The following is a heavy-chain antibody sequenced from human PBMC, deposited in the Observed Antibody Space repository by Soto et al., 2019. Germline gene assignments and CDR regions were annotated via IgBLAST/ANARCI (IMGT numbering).Heavy chain of an antibody. V-gene: IGHV4-39*01. CDR3: ARRDDAVDIVATAAFDI. CDR2: IYYSGST. J-gene: IGHJ3*02. D-gene: IGHD5-12*01. Sequence: QLQLQESGPGLVKPSETLSLTCTVSGGSISSSSYYWGWIRQPPGKGLEWIGSIYYSGSTYYNPSLKSRVTISVDTSKNQFSLKLSSVTAADTAVYYCARRDDAVDIVATAAFDICGQGTMVTVSS. CDR1: GGSISSSSYY.